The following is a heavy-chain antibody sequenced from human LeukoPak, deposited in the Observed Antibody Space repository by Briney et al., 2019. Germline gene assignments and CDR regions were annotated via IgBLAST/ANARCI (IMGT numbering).Heavy chain of an antibody. J-gene: IGHJ5*02. CDR1: GFTFSSYS. V-gene: IGHV3-21*01. CDR2: ISSSSSYI. D-gene: IGHD1-7*01. Sequence: GGSLRLSCAASGFTFSSYSMNWVRQAPGKGLEWVSSISSSSSYIYYADSVKGRFTISRDHAKNSLYLQMNSLRAEDTAVYYCARGEYNWNYKYWFDPWGQGTLVTVSS. CDR3: ARGEYNWNYKYWFDP.